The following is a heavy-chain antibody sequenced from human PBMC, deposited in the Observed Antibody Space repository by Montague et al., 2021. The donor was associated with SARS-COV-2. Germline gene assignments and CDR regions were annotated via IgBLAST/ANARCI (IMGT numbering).Heavy chain of an antibody. V-gene: IGHV4-4*07. D-gene: IGHD6-19*01. CDR1: GGSTNSYY. CDR2: IYTRGRT. Sequence: SETLSLTCVVSGGSTNSYYWSWIRQPAGEGLEWIGRIYTRGRTNQSKPLKSRVTITLDTSSNHLSLKLTSVTAADTAVYYCAGDSRSSGWGYRYHGLDVWGQGTTVIVSS. CDR3: AGDSRSSGWGYRYHGLDV. J-gene: IGHJ6*02.